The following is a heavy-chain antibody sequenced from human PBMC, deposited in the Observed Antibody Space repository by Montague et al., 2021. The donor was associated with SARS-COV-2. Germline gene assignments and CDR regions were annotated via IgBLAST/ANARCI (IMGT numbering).Heavy chain of an antibody. CDR1: GAWKSGEDWK. V-gene: IGHV4-39*02. CDR3: ARRLAAAGGGNEYLDF. J-gene: IGHJ2*01. Sequence: SETLSLTCARLGAWKSGEDWKWTCVNPSHRSRLESVGSAYVNFNSYYNPSLKSRVIIFLDTSKNLFSLRLESVTAADTAVYYCARRLAAAGGGNEYLDFWGRGTRVAVS. D-gene: IGHD6-13*01. CDR2: AYVNFNS.